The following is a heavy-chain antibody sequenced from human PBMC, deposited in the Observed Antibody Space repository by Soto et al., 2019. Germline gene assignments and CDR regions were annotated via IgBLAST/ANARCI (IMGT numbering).Heavy chain of an antibody. J-gene: IGHJ6*02. D-gene: IGHD5-12*01. V-gene: IGHV3-30*18. CDR3: VKDRVPGAYGNYYGMDV. CDR1: GFTFNSSG. CDR2: ISYDGSDK. Sequence: PGGSLRLSCRVSGFTFNSSGMHWVRQAPGKGLEWMAVISYDGSDKYYADSVKGRVIISRDNSKNTLNLEMNSLRAEDTAIYYCVKDRVPGAYGNYYGMDVWGQGTTVTVSS.